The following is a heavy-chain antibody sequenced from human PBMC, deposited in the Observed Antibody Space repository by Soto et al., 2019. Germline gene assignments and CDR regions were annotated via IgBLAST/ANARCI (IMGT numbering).Heavy chain of an antibody. J-gene: IGHJ4*02. V-gene: IGHV3-64D*06. CDR2: ISDDGRST. CDR1: GFTFSMYS. CDR3: VKLAEYGVDEG. D-gene: IGHD4-17*01. Sequence: PGGSLRLSCSASGFTFSMYSMHWIRQAPGKGLEYVSAISDDGRSTYYADSVKGRYTISRDNSNNAVFLQMSSLRPDDTAVYYCVKLAEYGVDEGWGLGTLVTAPQ.